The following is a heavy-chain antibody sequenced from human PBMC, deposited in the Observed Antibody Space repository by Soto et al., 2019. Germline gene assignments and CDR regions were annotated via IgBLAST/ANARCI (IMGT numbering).Heavy chain of an antibody. V-gene: IGHV4-4*07. CDR3: VRDGTKTLRDWFDP. CDR1: GASISGFY. D-gene: IGHD1-1*01. CDR2: IYATGST. Sequence: SETLSLTCTVSGASISGFYWSWIRKSAGKGLEWIGRIYATGSTDYNPSLKSRVMMSVGTSKKQFSLKLRSVTAADTAVYYCVRDGTKTLRDWFDPWGQGISVTLSS. J-gene: IGHJ5*02.